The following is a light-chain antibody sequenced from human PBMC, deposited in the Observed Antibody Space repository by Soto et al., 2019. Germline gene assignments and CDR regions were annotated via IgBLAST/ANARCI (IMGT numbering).Light chain of an antibody. CDR1: KRISSY. V-gene: IGKV1-39*01. J-gene: IGKJ1*01. Sequence: IPMTQSPSTMSVSXGDRVSIHCRPSKRISSYLHWYLQTPGTAPKLXXFAAASLQGVGPPRFSGSGSGTDFTRTISSLQPEDFATYYCQQSYSTPPTFGQGTKVDIK. CDR2: AAA. CDR3: QQSYSTPPT.